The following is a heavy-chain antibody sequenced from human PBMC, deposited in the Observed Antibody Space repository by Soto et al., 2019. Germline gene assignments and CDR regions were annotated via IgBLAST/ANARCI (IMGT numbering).Heavy chain of an antibody. CDR2: INHSGST. J-gene: IGHJ5*02. CDR3: ARKRRYYDSSGYDP. Sequence: ETLALTCAVYGGSFSGYYWSWIRPPPGKGLEWIGEINHSGSTNYNPSLKSRVTISVDTSKNQFSLKLSSVTAADTAVYYCARKRRYYDSSGYDPWGQGXLVTVYS. V-gene: IGHV4-34*01. CDR1: GGSFSGYY. D-gene: IGHD3-22*01.